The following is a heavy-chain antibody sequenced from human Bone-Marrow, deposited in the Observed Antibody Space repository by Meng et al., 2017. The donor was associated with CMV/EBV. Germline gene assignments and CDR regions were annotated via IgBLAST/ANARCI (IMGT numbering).Heavy chain of an antibody. V-gene: IGHV3-48*03. CDR1: GFTFSNYE. Sequence: GESLKISCAASGFTFSNYEMHWVRQAPGKGLEWVSYISGGGDSMYYADSVKGRFTMSRDNAKNSLYLQMNSLRADDTAVYYCARDDQWLLSAVYCAMDVWGQGTTVTVSS. CDR2: ISGGGDSM. CDR3: ARDDQWLLSAVYCAMDV. J-gene: IGHJ6*02. D-gene: IGHD6-19*01.